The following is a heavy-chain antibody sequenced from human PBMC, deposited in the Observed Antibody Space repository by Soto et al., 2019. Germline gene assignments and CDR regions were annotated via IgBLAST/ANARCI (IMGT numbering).Heavy chain of an antibody. CDR3: ARGAAGWITFYYYYCLYI. CDR1: GYNFNDYW. J-gene: IGHJ6*02. D-gene: IGHD1-20*01. Sequence: GESLKISCKGSGYNFNDYWIGWVRQMPGKGLEWMGIIYPGDSDTRYSPSFQGQVTISADKSISTAYLQWGSLRTSDTAMYYCARGAAGWITFYYYYCLYICGQGTTVTVSS. CDR2: IYPGDSDT. V-gene: IGHV5-51*01.